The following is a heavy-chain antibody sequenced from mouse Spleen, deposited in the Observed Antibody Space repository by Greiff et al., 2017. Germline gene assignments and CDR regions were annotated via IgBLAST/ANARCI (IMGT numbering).Heavy chain of an antibody. CDR2: ISSGGSYT. CDR3: ARDYGTLDY. J-gene: IGHJ2*01. V-gene: IGHV5-9-4*01. D-gene: IGHD1-1*01. CDR1: GFTFSSYA. Sequence: EVKLMESGGGLVKPGGSLKLSCAASGFTFSSYAMSWVRQSPEKRLEWVAEISSGGSYTYYPDTVTGRFTISRDNAKNTLYLEMSSLRSEDTAMYYCARDYGTLDYWGQGTTLTVSS.